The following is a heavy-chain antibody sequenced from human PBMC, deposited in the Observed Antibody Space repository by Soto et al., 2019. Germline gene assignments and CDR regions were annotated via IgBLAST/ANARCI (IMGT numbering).Heavy chain of an antibody. CDR1: GFTFSNYG. Sequence: QVQLVESGGGVVQPGRSLRLSCTASGFTFSNYGMHWVRQAPGKGLEWVALISYDGNNKYYADSVKGRFTISRDNSKNTLFLQMNSLRGEDMALYYCAKAASQLLFNWFDPWGQGTLVTVSS. V-gene: IGHV3-30*18. J-gene: IGHJ5*02. D-gene: IGHD2-2*01. CDR2: ISYDGNNK. CDR3: AKAASQLLFNWFDP.